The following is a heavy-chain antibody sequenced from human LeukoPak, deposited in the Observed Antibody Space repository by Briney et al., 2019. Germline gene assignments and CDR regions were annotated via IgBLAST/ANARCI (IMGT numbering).Heavy chain of an antibody. D-gene: IGHD3-22*01. CDR3: AKDSRITMIVVVITAFDY. Sequence: GGSLRLSCAASGFTFSSYAMSWVRQAPGKGLEWVSAISGSGGSTYYADSVRGRFTISRDNSKNTLYLQMNSLRAEDTAVYYCAKDSRITMIVVVITAFDYWGQGTLVTVSS. CDR1: GFTFSSYA. J-gene: IGHJ4*02. V-gene: IGHV3-23*01. CDR2: ISGSGGST.